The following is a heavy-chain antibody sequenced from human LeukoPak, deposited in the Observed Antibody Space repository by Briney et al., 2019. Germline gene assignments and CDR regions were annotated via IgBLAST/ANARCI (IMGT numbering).Heavy chain of an antibody. CDR2: INQESSEK. CDR3: AREVDRSFGY. Sequence: GGSLRLSCAASGFRFSSFWMSWVRQAPGKGPEWVANINQESSEKYYVDSVRGRFTISRDNAKNSLSLQMNSLRAEDTAVYYCAREVDRSFGYWGQGNVVTVSS. V-gene: IGHV3-7*01. J-gene: IGHJ4*02. D-gene: IGHD2-15*01. CDR1: GFRFSSFW.